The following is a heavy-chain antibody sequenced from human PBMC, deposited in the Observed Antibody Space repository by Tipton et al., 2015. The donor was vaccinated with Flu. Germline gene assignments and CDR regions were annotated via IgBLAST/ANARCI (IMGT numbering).Heavy chain of an antibody. J-gene: IGHJ4*02. CDR1: GGSISSYY. Sequence: TLSLTCTVSGGSISSYYWSWIRQPPGKGLEWIGYIYYSGSTNYNPSFKSRVTISVDTSKNQFSLKLSSVTAADTAVYYCARVDSSGYYPGHWGQGTLVTVSS. CDR2: IYYSGST. CDR3: ARVDSSGYYPGH. D-gene: IGHD3-22*01. V-gene: IGHV4-59*01.